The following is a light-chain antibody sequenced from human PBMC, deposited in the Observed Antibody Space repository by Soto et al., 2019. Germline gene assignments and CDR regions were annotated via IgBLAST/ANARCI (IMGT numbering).Light chain of an antibody. Sequence: DIVMTQSPDSLAVSLGERATINCKSSQSVLFSSNNKNYLAWYQQKAGQPPKLLMYWASTRQSGVPDRFSGSGSGTDFTLTISSLQAEDVAVYYCQQYNNWPPTFGQGTKVEIK. CDR3: QQYNNWPPT. CDR1: QSVLFSSNNKNY. CDR2: WAS. V-gene: IGKV4-1*01. J-gene: IGKJ1*01.